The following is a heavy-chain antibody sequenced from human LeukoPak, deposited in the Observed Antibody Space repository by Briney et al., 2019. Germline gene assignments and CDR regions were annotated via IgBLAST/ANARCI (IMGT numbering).Heavy chain of an antibody. CDR1: GFIFSTYS. D-gene: IGHD3-10*01. V-gene: IGHV3-23*01. CDR2: ITNTAVTT. CDR3: VKGQTYYASGSYKPH. Sequence: HPGGSLRLSCAASGFIFSTYSMTWVRQAPGKGLEWASTITNTAVTTYYADSVKGRFTISRDNSKNNVYLQMNSLTVEDTAVYYCVKGQTYYASGSYKPHWGQGTLVTVSS. J-gene: IGHJ4*02.